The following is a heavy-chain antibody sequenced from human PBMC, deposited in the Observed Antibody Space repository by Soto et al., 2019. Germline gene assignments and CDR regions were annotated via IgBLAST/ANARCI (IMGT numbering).Heavy chain of an antibody. J-gene: IGHJ4*02. Sequence: GGSLRLSCAASGFTFSSYEMNWVRQAPGKGLEWVSYISSSGSTIYYADPVKGRFTISRDNAKNSLYLQMNSLRAEDTAVYYCASLGWGLRPFDYWGQGTLVTVSS. CDR2: ISSSGSTI. D-gene: IGHD1-26*01. V-gene: IGHV3-48*03. CDR1: GFTFSSYE. CDR3: ASLGWGLRPFDY.